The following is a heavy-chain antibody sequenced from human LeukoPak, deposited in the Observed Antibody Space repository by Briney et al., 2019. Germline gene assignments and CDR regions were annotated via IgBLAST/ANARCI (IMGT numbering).Heavy chain of an antibody. D-gene: IGHD2-15*01. CDR2: ISYDGSNK. CDR1: GFTFSSYA. J-gene: IGHJ4*02. CDR3: ARRYCIGGNCRYSDY. V-gene: IGHV3-30-3*01. Sequence: GGSLRLSCAASGFTFSSYAMHWVCQAPGKGLEWVAVISYDGSNKYYADSVKGRFTISRDNSKNTVYLQMNSLRAEDTAVYYCARRYCIGGNCRYSDYWGQGTLVTVSS.